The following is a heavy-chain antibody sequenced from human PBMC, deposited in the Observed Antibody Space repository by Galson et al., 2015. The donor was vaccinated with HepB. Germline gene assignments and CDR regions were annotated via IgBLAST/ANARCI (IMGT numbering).Heavy chain of an antibody. J-gene: IGHJ6*02. V-gene: IGHV3-43*01. CDR1: GFTFDDYT. CDR3: AKDGGRSSGSYFLYYYYYGMDV. CDR2: ISWDGGST. Sequence: SLRLSCAASGFTFDDYTMHWVRQAPGKGLEWVSLISWDGGSTYYADSVKGRFTISRDNSKNSLYLQMNSLRTEDTALYYCAKDGGRSSGSYFLYYYYYGMDVWGQGTTVTVSS. D-gene: IGHD1-26*01.